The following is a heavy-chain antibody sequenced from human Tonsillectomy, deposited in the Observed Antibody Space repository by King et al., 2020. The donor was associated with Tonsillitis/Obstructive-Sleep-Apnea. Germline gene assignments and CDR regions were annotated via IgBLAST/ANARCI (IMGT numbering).Heavy chain of an antibody. V-gene: IGHV1-46*04. CDR1: GYTFTRYY. D-gene: IGHD2-15*01. CDR2: INPSDGVT. CDR3: ARDDKDDRYFDY. Sequence: VQLVQSGAEVKKPGASLKVSCKAYGYTFTRYYIDWVRQAPGQGLEWMGRINPSDGVTTYAQKLQGRVTMTRDTSTNTVHMELSTMRSEDTAVYYCARDDKDDRYFDYWGQGTLVTVSS. J-gene: IGHJ4*02.